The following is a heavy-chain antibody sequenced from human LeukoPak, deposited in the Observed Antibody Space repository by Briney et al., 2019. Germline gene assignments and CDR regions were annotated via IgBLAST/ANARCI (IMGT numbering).Heavy chain of an antibody. V-gene: IGHV3-7*01. Sequence: GGSLRLSCAASGFTFSSYDMSWVRQAPGKGLEWVANIKEDGSEEYYVDSLKGRFTISRDNAKNSLYLQINSLRADDTAVYYCVRASEGSLLDYWGQGTLVTVSS. CDR2: IKEDGSEE. CDR3: VRASEGSLLDY. D-gene: IGHD2-15*01. J-gene: IGHJ4*02. CDR1: GFTFSSYD.